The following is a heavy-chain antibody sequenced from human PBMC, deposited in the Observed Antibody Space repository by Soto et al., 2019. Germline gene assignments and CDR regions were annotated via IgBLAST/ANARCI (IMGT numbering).Heavy chain of an antibody. V-gene: IGHV3-30-3*01. Sequence: GGSLRLSXAASGFTFSSYAMHWVRQAPGKGLEWVAVISYDGSNKYYADSVKGRFTISRDNSKNTLYLQMNSLRAEDTAVYYCARVPIAAAERSYYYYGMDVWGQGTTVTVSS. CDR2: ISYDGSNK. J-gene: IGHJ6*02. CDR1: GFTFSSYA. D-gene: IGHD6-13*01. CDR3: ARVPIAAAERSYYYYGMDV.